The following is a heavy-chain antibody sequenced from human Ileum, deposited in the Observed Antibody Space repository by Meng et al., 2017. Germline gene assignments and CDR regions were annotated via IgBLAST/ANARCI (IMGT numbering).Heavy chain of an antibody. D-gene: IGHD3-3*01. J-gene: IGHJ2*01. CDR2: MYYSGST. Sequence: QVQLQESGPGLVRPSQTLSLTCIVSGVSISSNVNYWSWIRQHPGKGLEWLGYMYYSGSTNYNPSINTPITISLDTSKNQFSLRLDSVTAADTAVYFCARNDLAFWYFDLWGRGTLVTAPQ. CDR3: ARNDLAFWYFDL. V-gene: IGHV4-31*01. CDR1: GVSISSNVNY.